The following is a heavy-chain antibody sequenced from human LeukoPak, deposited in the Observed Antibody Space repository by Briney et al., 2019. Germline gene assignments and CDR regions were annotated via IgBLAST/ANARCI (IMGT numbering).Heavy chain of an antibody. CDR1: GFTFSSYA. J-gene: IGHJ3*02. V-gene: IGHV3-30-3*01. CDR2: ISYDGSNK. D-gene: IGHD4-17*01. Sequence: GGSLRLSCAASGFTFSSYAMHWVRQAPGKGLEWVAVISYDGSNKYYADPVKGRFTISRDNSKNTLYLQMNSLRAEDTAVYYCARVTGDYDLDAFDIWGQGTMVTVSS. CDR3: ARVTGDYDLDAFDI.